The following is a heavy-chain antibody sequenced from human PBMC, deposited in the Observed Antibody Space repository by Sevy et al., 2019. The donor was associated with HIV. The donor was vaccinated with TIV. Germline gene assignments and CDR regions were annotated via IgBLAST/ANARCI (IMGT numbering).Heavy chain of an antibody. CDR1: GGSINSDH. J-gene: IGHJ3*02. CDR2: VYYTGGT. Sequence: SETLSLTCTVSGGSINSDHWNWIRQPPGKGLEWIGYVYYTGGTNYNPSLKNRVTISVDRTKNQFYLKRTCVTAADTAEYYCARRKDFDIWGQGTMVTVSS. CDR3: ARRKDFDI. V-gene: IGHV4-59*12.